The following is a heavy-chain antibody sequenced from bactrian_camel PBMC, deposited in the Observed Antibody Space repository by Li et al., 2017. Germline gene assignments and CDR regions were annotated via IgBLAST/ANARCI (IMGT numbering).Heavy chain of an antibody. CDR1: GSVVRSNC. V-gene: IGHV3S40*01. D-gene: IGHD3*01. J-gene: IGHJ4*01. CDR3: ATHPPRHPRDDNDPSFVEYRY. Sequence: DVQLVESGGCSVQIGGSLRLSCAVSGSVVRSNCMGWLPQSPGKEREGVAFIHTGDGTSYYADSVKGRFTISRDNDKRRVYLQMESLRPEDSADYFCATHPPRHPRDDNDPSFVEYRYWGQGTQVTVS. CDR2: IHTGDGTS.